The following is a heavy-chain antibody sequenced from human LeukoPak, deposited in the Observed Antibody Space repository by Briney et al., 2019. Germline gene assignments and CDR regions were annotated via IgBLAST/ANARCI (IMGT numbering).Heavy chain of an antibody. CDR1: GGSIDSTNW. CDR2: IHHDGRI. D-gene: IGHD3-16*02. J-gene: IGHJ4*02. V-gene: IGHV4/OR15-8*01. Sequence: PSETLSLTCDVSGGSIDSTNWWSWVRQPPGKGLEWIGEIHHDGRINYNPSLKSRVTLSVDKSKNQFSLRLNSVTAADTAVYYCARSHDHLWGNYPDYWGQGTLVTVSS. CDR3: ARSHDHLWGNYPDY.